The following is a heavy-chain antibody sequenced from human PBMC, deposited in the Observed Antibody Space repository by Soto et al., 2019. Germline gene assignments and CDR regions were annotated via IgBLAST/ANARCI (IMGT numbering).Heavy chain of an antibody. J-gene: IGHJ4*02. CDR1: GGSVSTGVYY. V-gene: IGHV4-61*08. D-gene: IGHD3-16*02. CDR3: AREGSYRFDY. CDR2: ISYSGST. Sequence: QVQLQESGPGLVKPSETLSLTCTVSGGSVSTGVYYWSWIRQPPGKGLEWIGYISYSGSTNYNPSLKSRVTISLDTSTNQFSLKLSSVTAADTAIYYCAREGSYRFDYWGQGTLVTVSS.